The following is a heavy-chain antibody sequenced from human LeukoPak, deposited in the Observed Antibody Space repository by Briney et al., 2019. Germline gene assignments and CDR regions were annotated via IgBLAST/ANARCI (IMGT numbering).Heavy chain of an antibody. V-gene: IGHV3-21*01. CDR1: GFTFSSYS. CDR2: ISSSSSYI. J-gene: IGHJ3*02. CDR3: ASPVVVPAAIYHDAFGI. Sequence: GGSLRLSCAASGFTFSSYSMSWVRQAPGKGLEWVSSISSSSSYIYYADSVKGRFTISRDNAKNSLYLQMNSLRAEDTAVYYCASPVVVPAAIYHDAFGIWGQGTMVTVSS. D-gene: IGHD2-2*01.